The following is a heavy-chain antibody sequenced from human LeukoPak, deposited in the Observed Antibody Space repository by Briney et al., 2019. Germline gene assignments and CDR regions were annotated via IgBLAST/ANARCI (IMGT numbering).Heavy chain of an antibody. Sequence: PGGSLRLSCATSGFTLSSFWMSWVRQTPGKGLEWVANIKQDGRERYYVDSVKGRFTISRDNAKNSLFLQMNSLRAEDTAVYYCASLPGGRTAALEFDLRGRGTQVIVSS. D-gene: IGHD6-13*01. J-gene: IGHJ2*01. CDR2: IKQDGRER. V-gene: IGHV3-7*01. CDR1: GFTLSSFW. CDR3: ASLPGGRTAALEFDL.